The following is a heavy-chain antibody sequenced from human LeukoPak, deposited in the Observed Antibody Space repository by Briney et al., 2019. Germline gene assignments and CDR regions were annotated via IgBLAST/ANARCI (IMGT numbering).Heavy chain of an antibody. V-gene: IGHV4-30-4*01. D-gene: IGHD6-13*01. CDR1: GGSISSGDYY. CDR3: ARSSWYTEIDY. J-gene: IGHJ4*02. CDR2: IYYSGST. Sequence: PSETMSLTCTVSGGSISSGDYYWSWIRQPPGKGLEWIGYIYYSGSTYYNPSLKSRVTISVDTTKNQFSLKLSSVTAADTAVYYCARSSWYTEIDYWGQGTLVTVSS.